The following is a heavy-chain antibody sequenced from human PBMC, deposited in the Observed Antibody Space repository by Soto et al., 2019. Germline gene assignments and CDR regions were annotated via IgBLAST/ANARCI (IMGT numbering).Heavy chain of an antibody. CDR1: GGSVSSGSYY. V-gene: IGHV4-61*01. CDR2: IYYSGST. D-gene: IGHD6-13*01. CDR3: ARGNPPPRGPIAAAGTEAYYYYGMDV. J-gene: IGHJ6*02. Sequence: SETLSLTCTVSGGSVSSGSYYWSWIRQPPGKGLEWTGYIYYSGSTNYNPSLKSRVTISVDTSKNQFSLKLSSVTAADTAVYYCARGNPPPRGPIAAAGTEAYYYYGMDVWGQGTTVTVPS.